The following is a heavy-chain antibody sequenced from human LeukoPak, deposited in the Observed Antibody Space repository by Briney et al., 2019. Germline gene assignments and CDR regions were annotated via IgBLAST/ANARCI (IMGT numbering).Heavy chain of an antibody. J-gene: IGHJ4*02. V-gene: IGHV3-30-3*01. CDR2: ISYDGSNK. Sequence: PGRSLRLSCAASGFTFSSYAMHWVRQAPGKGLEWVAVISYDGSNKYYADSVKGRFTISRDNSKNTLYLQMNSLRAEDTAVYYCGRGCGGRNWGFSKDYWGQGTLVTVSS. CDR3: GRGCGGRNWGFSKDY. CDR1: GFTFSSYA. D-gene: IGHD7-27*01.